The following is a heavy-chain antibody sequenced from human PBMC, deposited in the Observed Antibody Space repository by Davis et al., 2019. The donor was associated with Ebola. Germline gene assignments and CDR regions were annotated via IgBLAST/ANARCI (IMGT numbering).Heavy chain of an antibody. CDR2: IYSDGST. D-gene: IGHD1-1*01. V-gene: IGHV3-53*04. J-gene: IGHJ2*01. Sequence: PGGSLRLSCVGSEFTFSNHAMNWVRQAPGKGLEWVSVIYSDGSTYNTDSVEGRFTISRHNSKNTLYLQMNSLKPEDTAVYYCARDPPPPAVLGLRTRHTRTGYFDLWGRGSLVTVSS. CDR1: EFTFSNHA. CDR3: ARDPPPPAVLGLRTRHTRTGYFDL.